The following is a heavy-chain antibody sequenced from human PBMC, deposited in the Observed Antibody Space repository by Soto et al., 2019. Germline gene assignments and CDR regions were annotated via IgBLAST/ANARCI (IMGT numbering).Heavy chain of an antibody. CDR3: VPLPPSTIVGRPAMAV. CDR2: VVPLFRTT. Sequence: QVQVVQSGAEVKKPGSSVKVSCKTSGDTFSKYAITWVRQAPGQGLEWVGGVVPLFRTTNYAQKFQGRVTITADESTPKAYLELSSLKSEDTAVYYCVPLPPSTIVGRPAMAVWGQGTTVTVSS. V-gene: IGHV1-69*01. J-gene: IGHJ6*02. CDR1: GDTFSKYA. D-gene: IGHD1-26*01.